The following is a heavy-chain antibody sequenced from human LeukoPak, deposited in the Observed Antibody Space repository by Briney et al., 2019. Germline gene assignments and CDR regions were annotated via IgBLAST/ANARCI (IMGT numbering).Heavy chain of an antibody. CDR1: GFTFSSYS. D-gene: IGHD3-16*01. V-gene: IGHV3-21*01. CDR3: ARALYDYVWGSYNY. Sequence: PGGPLRLSCAASGFTFSSYSMNWVRQAPGKGLEWVSSISSSSSYIYYADSVKGRFTISRDNAKNSLYLQMNSLRAEDTAVYYCARALYDYVWGSYNYWGQGTLVTVSS. CDR2: ISSSSSYI. J-gene: IGHJ4*02.